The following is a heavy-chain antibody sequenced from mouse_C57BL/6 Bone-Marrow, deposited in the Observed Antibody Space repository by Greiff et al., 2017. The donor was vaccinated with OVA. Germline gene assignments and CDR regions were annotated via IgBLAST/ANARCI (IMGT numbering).Heavy chain of an antibody. CDR2: ISDGGSYT. Sequence: EVNLVESGGGLVKPGGSLKLSCAASGFTFSSYAMSWVRQTPEKRLEWVATISDGGSYTYYPDNVKGRFTISRDNAKNNLYLQRSHLKSEDTAMYYCARAPWGYYYAMDYWGQGTSVTVSS. J-gene: IGHJ4*01. CDR3: ARAPWGYYYAMDY. CDR1: GFTFSSYA. V-gene: IGHV5-4*03.